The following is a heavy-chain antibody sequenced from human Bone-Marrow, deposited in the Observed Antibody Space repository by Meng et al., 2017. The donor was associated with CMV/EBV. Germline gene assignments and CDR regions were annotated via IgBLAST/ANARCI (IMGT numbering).Heavy chain of an antibody. D-gene: IGHD3-22*01. CDR1: GYTFTGYY. CDR2: INPNNGGT. CDR3: ARVGDYYDSSGYWD. V-gene: IGHV1-2*02. Sequence: ASVKVSCKASGYTFTGYYMHWVRQAPGQGLEWMGWINPNNGGTNYAQKFQGRVTMTRDTSISTAYMELSRLRSDDTAVYYCARVGDYYDSSGYWDWGQGTLVTVSS. J-gene: IGHJ4*02.